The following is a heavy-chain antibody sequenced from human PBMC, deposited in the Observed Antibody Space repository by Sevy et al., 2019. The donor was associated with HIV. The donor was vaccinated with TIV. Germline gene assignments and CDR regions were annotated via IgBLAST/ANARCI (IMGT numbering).Heavy chain of an antibody. CDR3: AQWLAATARFHS. CDR1: GGSVTSADNS. CDR2: IYNSEQT. Sequence: SETLSLTCTVSGGSVTSADNSWGWFRQPPGKGLEWIGCIYNSEQTYYNPSLKSRITISVDASQNLFSLKLTSGTAAETAVYYWAQWLAATARFHSWGQGTLVTVSS. D-gene: IGHD1-26*01. J-gene: IGHJ4*02. V-gene: IGHV4-39*02.